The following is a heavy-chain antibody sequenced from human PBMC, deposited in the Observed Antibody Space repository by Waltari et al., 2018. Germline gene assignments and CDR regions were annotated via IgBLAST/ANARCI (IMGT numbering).Heavy chain of an antibody. CDR1: GYTFPAYY. V-gene: IGHV1-2*02. Sequence: QVQLVQSGAEVKMPGASVKVSCKTSGYTFPAYYMHWLRQAPGQGLEWRGWIDCTTGDRDYAQKFRGRVPMTRETSLTAVYMEMNRLTSDDTAVYYCAREDIVATKVFADWGHGTLVTVSS. CDR3: AREDIVATKVFAD. D-gene: IGHD5-12*01. CDR2: IDCTTGDR. J-gene: IGHJ4*01.